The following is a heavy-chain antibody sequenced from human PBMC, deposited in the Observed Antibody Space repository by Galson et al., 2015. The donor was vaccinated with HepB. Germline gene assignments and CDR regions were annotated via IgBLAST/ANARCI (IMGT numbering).Heavy chain of an antibody. CDR1: GYTSTGYY. J-gene: IGHJ4*02. D-gene: IGHD4-23*01. Sequence: SVKVSCKASGYTSTGYYMHWVRQAPGQGLEWMGRINPNSGGTNYAQKFQGRVTMTRDTSISTAYMELSRLRSDDTAVYYCAKEIYGGNKTADYWGQGTLVTVSS. CDR2: INPNSGGT. CDR3: AKEIYGGNKTADY. V-gene: IGHV1-2*06.